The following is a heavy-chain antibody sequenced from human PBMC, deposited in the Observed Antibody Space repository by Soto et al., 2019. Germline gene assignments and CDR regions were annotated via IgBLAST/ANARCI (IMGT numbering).Heavy chain of an antibody. V-gene: IGHV3-9*01. D-gene: IGHD6-19*01. CDR3: AKVNRAVAGDHFDR. CDR2: ISWNSGAK. J-gene: IGHJ4*02. Sequence: EAQLVESGGGLVQPGSSLRLSCAASGFTVDDYDMHWDLQAPGKGLEWVSGISWNSGAKGYATSVKGRFTISRDNAKNSLYLQMNSLTGEDTCVYYCAKVNRAVAGDHFDRLGEGTLGSVS. CDR1: GFTVDDYD.